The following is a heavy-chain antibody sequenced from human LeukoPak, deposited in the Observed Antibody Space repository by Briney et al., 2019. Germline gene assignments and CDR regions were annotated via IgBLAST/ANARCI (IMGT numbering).Heavy chain of an antibody. D-gene: IGHD3-22*01. Sequence: SETLSLTCAVYGGSFSGYYWSWIRQPPGKGLEWIGEISHSGSTNYNPSLKSRVTISIDTSKNQFSLKLSSVTVADTAVYYCARGDYYDSSGYYYRHFDYWGQGTLVTVSS. CDR1: GGSFSGYY. J-gene: IGHJ4*02. CDR2: ISHSGST. V-gene: IGHV4-34*01. CDR3: ARGDYYDSSGYYYRHFDY.